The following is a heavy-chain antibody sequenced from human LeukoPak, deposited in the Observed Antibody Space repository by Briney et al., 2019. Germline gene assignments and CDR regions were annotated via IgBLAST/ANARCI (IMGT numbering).Heavy chain of an antibody. CDR1: GGSFSAYY. CDR3: ARRGTLYWYFDL. J-gene: IGHJ2*01. CDR2: INHSGTT. V-gene: IGHV4-34*01. Sequence: SETLSLTCAVYGGSFSAYYWSWLRQPPAKGLQWIGEINHSGTTNYNPSLESRVTMSVDTSKNQFSLKLSSVTAADTAVYYCARRGTLYWYFDLWGRGTLVTVSS. D-gene: IGHD3-16*01.